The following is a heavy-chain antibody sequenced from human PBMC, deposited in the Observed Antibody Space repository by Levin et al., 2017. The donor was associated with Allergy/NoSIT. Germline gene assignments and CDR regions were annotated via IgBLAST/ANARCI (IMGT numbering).Heavy chain of an antibody. J-gene: IGHJ6*02. CDR2: IYSGGST. Sequence: GESLKISCAASGFTVSSNYMSWVRQAPGKGLEWVSVIYSGGSTYYADSVKGRFTISRDNSKNTLYLQMNSLRAEDTAVYYCARGSPMVRGVIIRPYTAWMDGWGQGTTVTVSS. D-gene: IGHD3-10*01. CDR1: GFTVSSNY. CDR3: ARGSPMVRGVIIRPYTAWMDG. V-gene: IGHV3-66*01.